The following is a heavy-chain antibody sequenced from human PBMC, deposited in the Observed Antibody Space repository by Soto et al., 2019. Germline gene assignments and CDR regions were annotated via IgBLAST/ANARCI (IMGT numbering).Heavy chain of an antibody. V-gene: IGHV3-7*01. CDR1: GFTFSRLW. J-gene: IGHJ4*02. CDR2: IKQDGSET. Sequence: EVQLVESGGGLVQPGGSLRLSCATSGFTFSRLWMSWVRQAPGRGLEWVANIKQDGSETYYVDSVKGRFTISRDNAKNSLYLQMNSLRAEDTAVYYCARRGGNFDYWGQGTLVTVSS. CDR3: ARRGGNFDY.